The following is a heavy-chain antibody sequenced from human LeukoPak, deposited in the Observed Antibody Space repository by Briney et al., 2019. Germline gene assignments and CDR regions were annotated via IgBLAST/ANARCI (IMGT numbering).Heavy chain of an antibody. CDR3: ARGDSSPYYYFDY. Sequence: ASVKVSCKASGYTFTGYYLHWVRQAPGQGLEWMGWISPNSGDTNYAQKFQGRVTMTRDTSISTAYMELSRLRSDDTAVFYCARGDSSPYYYFDYWGQGTLVTVSS. D-gene: IGHD3-22*01. V-gene: IGHV1-2*02. CDR1: GYTFTGYY. J-gene: IGHJ4*02. CDR2: ISPNSGDT.